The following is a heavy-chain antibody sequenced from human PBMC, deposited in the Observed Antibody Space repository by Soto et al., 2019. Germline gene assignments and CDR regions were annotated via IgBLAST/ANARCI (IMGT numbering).Heavy chain of an antibody. D-gene: IGHD3-3*01. CDR1: GGSISSYY. V-gene: IGHV4-59*08. J-gene: IGHJ6*03. CDR2: IYYSGST. Sequence: SETLSLTCTVSGGSISSYYWSWIRQPPGKGLEWIGYIYYSGSTNYNPSLKSRVTISVDTSKNQFSLKLSSVTAADTAVYYCARHDYPRHYDFWSGSLKPYHYYYMDVWGKGTTVTVSS. CDR3: ARHDYPRHYDFWSGSLKPYHYYYMDV.